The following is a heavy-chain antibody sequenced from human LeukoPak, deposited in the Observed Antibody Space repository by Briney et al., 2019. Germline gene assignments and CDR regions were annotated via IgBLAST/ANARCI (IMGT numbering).Heavy chain of an antibody. J-gene: IGHJ4*02. CDR1: GFTFSSYA. CDR3: AKDIQDIVVVVAATYPDY. V-gene: IGHV3-23*01. D-gene: IGHD2-15*01. CDR2: ISGSGGST. Sequence: GGSLRLSCAASGFTFSSYAMSWVRQAPGKGLEWVSAISGSGGSTYYADSVKGRFTISRDNSKNTLYLQMNSLRAEDTAVYYCAKDIQDIVVVVAATYPDYWGQGTLVTVSS.